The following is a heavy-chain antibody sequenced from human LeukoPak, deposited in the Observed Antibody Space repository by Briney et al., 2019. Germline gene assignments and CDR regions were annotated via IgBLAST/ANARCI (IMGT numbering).Heavy chain of an antibody. CDR2: IYYSGST. J-gene: IGHJ4*02. V-gene: IGHV4-59*08. D-gene: IGHD5-24*01. Sequence: PSETLSLTCTVSGGXITYFYCSWIRQPPGKGQEWLGYIYYSGSTKYNPPLKGRVTISVDTSKNKFSLKLSSVTAADTAVYYCARGARAGYNLEPFDYWGQGTLVTVSS. CDR1: GGXITYFY. CDR3: ARGARAGYNLEPFDY.